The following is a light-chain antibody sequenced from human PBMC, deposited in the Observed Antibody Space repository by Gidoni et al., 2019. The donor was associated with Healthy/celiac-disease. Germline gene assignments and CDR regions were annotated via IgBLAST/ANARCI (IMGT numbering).Light chain of an antibody. V-gene: IGKV3-11*01. CDR2: DAS. J-gene: IGKJ4*01. CDR3: QQRRGT. Sequence: EIVLTQSPATLSLSPGERATLSCRASQSVSSYLAWYQQKPGQAPRLLIYDASNRATGISARFSGSGSGTDFTLTISSLEPEDFEVYYCQQRRGTFGGGTKVEIK. CDR1: QSVSSY.